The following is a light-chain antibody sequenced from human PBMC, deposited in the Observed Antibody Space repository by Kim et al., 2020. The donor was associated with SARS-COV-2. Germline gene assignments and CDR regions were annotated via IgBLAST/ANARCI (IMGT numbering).Light chain of an antibody. J-gene: IGKJ2*03. Sequence: DIVMTQSPDSLAVPRGERATINCKSSQTILYSSDNKNYLAWYQQKSGQPPKLLVSWASTRESGVPDRFSGSGSGTDFTLTISSLQAEDVAVYYCQQYYTSRYSFGQGTKLEI. CDR1: QTILYSSDNKNY. CDR2: WAS. V-gene: IGKV4-1*01. CDR3: QQYYTSRYS.